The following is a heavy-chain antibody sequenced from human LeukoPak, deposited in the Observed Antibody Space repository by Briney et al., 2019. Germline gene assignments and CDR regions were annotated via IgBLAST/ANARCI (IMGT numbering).Heavy chain of an antibody. CDR3: AKQGGVGYSYGSYYFDY. Sequence: GGSLRLSCAASGFTFSSYGMHWVRQASGKGLEWVAVISYDGSNKYYADSVKGRFTISRDNSKNTLYLQMNSLRAEDTAVYYCAKQGGVGYSYGSYYFDYWGQGTLVTVSS. CDR1: GFTFSSYG. J-gene: IGHJ4*02. D-gene: IGHD5-18*01. CDR2: ISYDGSNK. V-gene: IGHV3-30*18.